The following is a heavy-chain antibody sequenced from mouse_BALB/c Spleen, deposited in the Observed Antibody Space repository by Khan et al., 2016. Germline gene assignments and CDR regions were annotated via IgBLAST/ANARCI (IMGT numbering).Heavy chain of an antibody. D-gene: IGHD2-14*01. CDR3: ARETYRYYCDS. CDR1: GFTFSTYG. CDR2: INSNGGST. V-gene: IGHV5-6-3*01. J-gene: IGHJ2*01. Sequence: EVELVESGGGLVQPGGSLKLSCAASGFTFSTYGMSWVRQTPDKRLELVATINSNGGSTYYPDSVKGRFTISRDNAKNTLYLQMSSLKSEDTAMYYCARETYRYYCDSWGQGTTLTVSS.